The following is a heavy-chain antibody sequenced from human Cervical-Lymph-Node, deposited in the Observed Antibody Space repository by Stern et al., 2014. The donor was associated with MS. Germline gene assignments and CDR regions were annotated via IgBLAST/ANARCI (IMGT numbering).Heavy chain of an antibody. CDR3: AHGLEIRLWAAY. CDR2: IYWDDNT. D-gene: IGHD5-18*01. J-gene: IGHJ4*02. CDR1: GFTLSTSGVG. Sequence: QVNLKESGPTLVKPTQTLRLTCTFSGFTLSTSGVGVVRLRPPPGQALEWLALIYWDDNTRYSQSLKSRLTITKDTSKNQVVLTMTNMDPVDTATYYCAHGLEIRLWAAYWGQGTLVTVSS. V-gene: IGHV2-5*02.